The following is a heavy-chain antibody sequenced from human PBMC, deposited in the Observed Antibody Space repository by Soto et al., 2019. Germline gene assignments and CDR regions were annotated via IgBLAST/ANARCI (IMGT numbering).Heavy chain of an antibody. V-gene: IGHV3-21*01. CDR1: GLTFSSYS. Sequence: GGSLRLSCAASGLTFSSYSMNWVRQAPGKGLEWVSSISSSSSYIYYADSVKGRFTISRDNAKNSLYLQMNSLRAEDTAVYYCAREKQWLEGWFDPWGQGTLVTVSS. J-gene: IGHJ5*02. CDR2: ISSSSSYI. D-gene: IGHD6-19*01. CDR3: AREKQWLEGWFDP.